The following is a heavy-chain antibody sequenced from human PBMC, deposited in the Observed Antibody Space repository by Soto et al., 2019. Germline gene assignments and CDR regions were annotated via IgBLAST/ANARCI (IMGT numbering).Heavy chain of an antibody. V-gene: IGHV3-30*18. CDR1: GFTFSTHG. CDR3: AKDWGETDWYKGFDS. CDR2: ISHDGSEK. J-gene: IGHJ5*01. D-gene: IGHD3-9*01. Sequence: QVQLVESGGGLVQPGTSLRISCAASGFTFSTHGMHWVRQAPGKGLEWVAMISHDGSEKYYVDSVKGRFTISRDTSKNPLFLQMDSLRAEDTAVYYCAKDWGETDWYKGFDSWGQGTLVTVSS.